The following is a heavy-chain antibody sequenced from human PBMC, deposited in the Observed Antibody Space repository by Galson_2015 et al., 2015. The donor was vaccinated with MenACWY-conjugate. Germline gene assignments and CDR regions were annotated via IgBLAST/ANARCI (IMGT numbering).Heavy chain of an antibody. D-gene: IGHD4-17*01. V-gene: IGHV3-21*01. Sequence: SLRLSCAASGFTFISFSSYTMNWVRQAPGKGLECVSSISSGSSYIYYTDSVKGRFTISRDNAKNSLFLQMNDLRVEDTAVYYWARVAENENDYGDFDLWGRGTLVTVSS. CDR3: ARVAENENDYGDFDL. J-gene: IGHJ2*01. CDR1: GFTFISFSSYT. CDR2: ISSGSSYI.